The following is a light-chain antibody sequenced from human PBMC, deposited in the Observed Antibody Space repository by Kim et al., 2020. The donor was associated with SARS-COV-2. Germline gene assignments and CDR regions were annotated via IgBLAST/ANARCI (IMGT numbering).Light chain of an antibody. J-gene: IGKJ2*01. CDR1: QSVLYSSNNKNY. V-gene: IGKV4-1*01. CDR2: WAS. CDR3: QQYYSTSLAYT. Sequence: DIVMTQSPDSLAVSLGERATINCKSSQSVLYSSNNKNYLAWYQQKPGQPPKLLIYWASTRESGVPDRFSGSGSGTDFTLTISSLQAEDVAVYYCQQYYSTSLAYTFGQGTKLEI.